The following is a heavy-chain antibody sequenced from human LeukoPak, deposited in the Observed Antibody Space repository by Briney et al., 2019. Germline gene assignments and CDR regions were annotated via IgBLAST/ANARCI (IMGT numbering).Heavy chain of an antibody. CDR1: GQSITSFR. CDR3: ARGRVEAYAFDC. J-gene: IGHJ4*02. Sequence: SETLSLTCSVSGQSITSFRWSWIRQSAAKGLEWMGRIDEDGSPTYNPSLSGRVSVSADTSNNQVSLKLKFVTAADTAVYFCARGRVEAYAFDCWGQGTLVTVS. CDR2: IDEDGSP. V-gene: IGHV4-4*07. D-gene: IGHD1-26*01.